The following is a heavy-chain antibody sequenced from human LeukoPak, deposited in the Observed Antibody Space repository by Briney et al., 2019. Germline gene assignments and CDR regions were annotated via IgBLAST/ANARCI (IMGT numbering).Heavy chain of an antibody. J-gene: IGHJ1*01. V-gene: IGHV1-69*04. Sequence: EASVKVSCKASGGTFSSYAISWVRQAPGQGLEWMGRIIPILGIANYAQKFQGRVTITADKSTSTAYMELSSLRSEDTAVYYCARVEDIYYDSSRYFQHWGQGTLVTVSS. D-gene: IGHD3-22*01. CDR1: GGTFSSYA. CDR3: ARVEDIYYDSSRYFQH. CDR2: IIPILGIA.